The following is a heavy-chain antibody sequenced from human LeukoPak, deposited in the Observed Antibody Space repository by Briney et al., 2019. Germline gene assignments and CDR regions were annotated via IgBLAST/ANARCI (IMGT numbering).Heavy chain of an antibody. Sequence: SCKASGYTFTGYYMHWVRQAPGKGLEWVAVISYDGSNKYYADSVKGRFTISRDNSKNTLYLQMNSLRAEDTAVYYCARGGSGWYYFDYWGQGTLVTVSS. CDR2: ISYDGSNK. V-gene: IGHV3-30-3*01. J-gene: IGHJ4*02. D-gene: IGHD6-19*01. CDR3: ARGGSGWYYFDY. CDR1: GYTFTGYY.